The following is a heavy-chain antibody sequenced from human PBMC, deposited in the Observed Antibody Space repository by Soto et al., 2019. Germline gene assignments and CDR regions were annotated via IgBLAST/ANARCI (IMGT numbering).Heavy chain of an antibody. V-gene: IGHV4-59*01. CDR1: GASISGYF. J-gene: IGHJ5*02. CDR3: AKWQCTTSNCHTLDP. D-gene: IGHD2-8*01. Sequence: QVQLQESGPGLVKPSETLSLTCTVSGASISGYFWSWIRQPPGKGLEHIGHIHYGGITVYNPSLKSRVTIFLDTSKNQFSLKLTSVTAADTAVYYCAKWQCTTSNCHTLDPWGQGVLVTVSS. CDR2: IHYGGIT.